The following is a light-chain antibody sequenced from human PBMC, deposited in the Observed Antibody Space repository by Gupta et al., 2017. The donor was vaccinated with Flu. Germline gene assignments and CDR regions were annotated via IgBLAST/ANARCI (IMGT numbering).Light chain of an antibody. J-gene: IGLJ3*02. V-gene: IGLV10-54*04. Sequence: QEGLTQPPSVSKGLRQTATLTCTGNSNNVGNQEGLWLQHHRGHPPKLLSYRNNNRPSLISERFSASRSGNTASLTITVLQPEDEADYYCSTWDSSLGWVFGGGTKLTVL. CDR2: RNN. CDR3: STWDSSLGWV. CDR1: SNNVGNQE.